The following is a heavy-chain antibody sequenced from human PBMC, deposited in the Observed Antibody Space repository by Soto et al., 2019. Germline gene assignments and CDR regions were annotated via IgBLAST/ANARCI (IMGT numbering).Heavy chain of an antibody. V-gene: IGHV1-69*13. CDR3: ARAEYSSSRGFYYGMDV. CDR2: IIPIFGTA. CDR1: GGTFSSYA. D-gene: IGHD6-6*01. Sequence: ASVKVSCKASGGTFSSYAISWVRQAPGQGLEWMGGIIPIFGTANCAQKFQGRVTITADESTSTAYMELSSLRSEDTAVYYCARAEYSSSRGFYYGMDVWGQGTTVTVSS. J-gene: IGHJ6*02.